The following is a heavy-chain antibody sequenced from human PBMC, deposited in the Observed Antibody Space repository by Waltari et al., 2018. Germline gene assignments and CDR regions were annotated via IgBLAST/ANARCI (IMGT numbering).Heavy chain of an antibody. V-gene: IGHV4-38-2*02. D-gene: IGHD6-13*01. J-gene: IGHJ4*02. CDR3: AREGYSTSFDY. CDR2: IDYSGST. CDR1: GYSIRSCHH. Sequence: QVQLQESGPGLLRPSETLSLTCTVSGYSIRSCHHWGWIRQPPGKGLEWAGRIDYSGSTNYNPSLKSRVSISIDTSKNQFSLRLTSVTAADTAVYYCAREGYSTSFDYWGRGMLVTVSS.